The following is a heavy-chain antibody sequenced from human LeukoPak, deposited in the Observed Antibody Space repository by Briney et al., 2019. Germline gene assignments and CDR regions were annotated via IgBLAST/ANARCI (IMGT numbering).Heavy chain of an antibody. J-gene: IGHJ1*01. V-gene: IGHV3-66*01. CDR3: ASDSYSPEYFQH. Sequence: GGSLRLSCAASGFTFSSYWMHWVRQAPGKGLEWVSVIYSGGSTFYADSVKGRFTISRDNSKNTLYLQMNSLRAEDTAVYYCASDSYSPEYFQHWGQGTLVTVSS. CDR2: IYSGGST. D-gene: IGHD2-15*01. CDR1: GFTFSSYW.